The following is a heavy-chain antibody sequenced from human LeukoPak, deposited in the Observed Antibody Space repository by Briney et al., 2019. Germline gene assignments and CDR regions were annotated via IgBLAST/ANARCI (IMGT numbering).Heavy chain of an antibody. Sequence: GRSLRLSCAASGFTFSSYGMHWVRQAPGKGLEWVAVIWYDGSNKYYADSVKGRFTISRDNSKNTLYLQMNSLRAEDTAVHYCAKDGHYGGNWFDPWGQGTLVTVSS. J-gene: IGHJ5*02. CDR2: IWYDGSNK. D-gene: IGHD4-23*01. CDR3: AKDGHYGGNWFDP. CDR1: GFTFSSYG. V-gene: IGHV3-33*06.